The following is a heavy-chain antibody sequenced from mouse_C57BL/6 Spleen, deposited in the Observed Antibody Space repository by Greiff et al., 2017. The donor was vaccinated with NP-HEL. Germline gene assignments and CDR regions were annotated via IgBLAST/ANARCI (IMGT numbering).Heavy chain of an antibody. Sequence: VQLQQSGTELVKPGASVKLSCKASGSPFTSSWMPWVKQRPGQGLEWIGNINPSNGGTNYNEKFKSKATLTVDKSSSTAYMQLSSLTSEDSAVYYCARRRAYAMDYWGQGTSVTVSS. J-gene: IGHJ4*01. CDR2: INPSNGGT. V-gene: IGHV1-53*01. CDR1: GSPFTSSW. D-gene: IGHD3-3*01. CDR3: ARRRAYAMDY.